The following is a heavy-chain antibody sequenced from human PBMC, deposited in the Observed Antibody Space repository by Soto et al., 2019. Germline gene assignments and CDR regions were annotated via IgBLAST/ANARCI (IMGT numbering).Heavy chain of an antibody. CDR2: SSATGAGT. D-gene: IGHD1-7*01. Sequence: EVQLLESGGGLVQPGGSLRLSCAASGFTFSSYGMTWVRQAPGKGLEWVSFSSATGAGTDYADSVKGRFTISRDNSKNTLYLQMTSLGADDTAVYYCAKDRRAGGNYGFYSDFWGQGALVIVSS. V-gene: IGHV3-23*01. J-gene: IGHJ4*02. CDR3: AKDRRAGGNYGFYSDF. CDR1: GFTFSSYG.